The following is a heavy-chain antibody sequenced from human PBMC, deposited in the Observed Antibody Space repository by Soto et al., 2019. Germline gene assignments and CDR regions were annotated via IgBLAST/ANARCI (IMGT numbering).Heavy chain of an antibody. CDR1: GYTFTGYY. D-gene: IGHD1-20*01. Sequence: GASVKVSCKASGYTFTGYYMHWVRQAPGQGLEWMGWINPNSGGTNYAQKFQGWVTMTRDTSISTAYMELSRLRSDDTAVYYRARDKITGILAYSGPGTLVTVSS. V-gene: IGHV1-2*04. CDR2: INPNSGGT. CDR3: ARDKITGILAY. J-gene: IGHJ4*02.